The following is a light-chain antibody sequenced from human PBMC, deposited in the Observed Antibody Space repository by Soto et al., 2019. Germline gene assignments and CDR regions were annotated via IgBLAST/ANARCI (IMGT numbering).Light chain of an antibody. Sequence: ESVLTQSPGTLSLSPGERATLSCRASQSVSSSYLAWYQQKPGQAPRLLIYAASTRATGIPDRFSGSGSGTDFTLTISRLEPEDFAVYFCQLYGSSPPRYTLGQGTKLEIK. V-gene: IGKV3-20*01. J-gene: IGKJ2*01. CDR3: QLYGSSPPRYT. CDR2: AAS. CDR1: QSVSSSY.